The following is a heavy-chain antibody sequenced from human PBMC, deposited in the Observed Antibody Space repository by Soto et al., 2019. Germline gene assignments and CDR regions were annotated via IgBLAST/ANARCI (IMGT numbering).Heavy chain of an antibody. CDR2: ISAYSANT. CDR3: AREGYYTGSRTEYIRIAC. D-gene: IGHD3-10*01. Sequence: QVQLVQSGAGVKEPGGSVKVSCKASGYTFSSYGISWVRQVPGQGLEWMGWISAYSANTKYAQKFQGRVTMTTDTSTRTAYLKLRSLRSDDTAVYYSAREGYYTGSRTEYIRIACWGQGTLVTVSS. CDR1: GYTFSSYG. V-gene: IGHV1-18*01. J-gene: IGHJ4*02.